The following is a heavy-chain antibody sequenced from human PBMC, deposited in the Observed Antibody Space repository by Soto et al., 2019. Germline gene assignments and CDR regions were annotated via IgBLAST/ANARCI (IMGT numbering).Heavy chain of an antibody. CDR3: VMVDNYVTPTPKDI. CDR1: GYIFVNYG. Sequence: ASLKVSCKASGYIFVNYGIAWVRQAPGQGLEWMGWISPYTGNTHSATKVQGRLTMTTDTSTSTAYMDLGSLTSNDTAVYYCVMVDNYVTPTPKDIWGQGTTVTVSS. D-gene: IGHD3-16*01. V-gene: IGHV1-18*01. CDR2: ISPYTGNT. J-gene: IGHJ6*02.